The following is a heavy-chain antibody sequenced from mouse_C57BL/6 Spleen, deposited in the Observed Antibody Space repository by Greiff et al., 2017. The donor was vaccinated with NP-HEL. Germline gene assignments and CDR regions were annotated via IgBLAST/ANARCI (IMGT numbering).Heavy chain of an antibody. Sequence: EVQRVESGPGLVKPSQSLSLTCSVTGYSITSGYYWNWIRQFPGNKLEWMGYISYDGSNNYNPSLKNRISITRDTSKNQFFLKLNSVTTEDTATYYCARGLGPYFDYWGQGTTLTVSS. CDR1: GYSITSGYY. CDR2: ISYDGSN. CDR3: ARGLGPYFDY. J-gene: IGHJ2*01. D-gene: IGHD4-1*01. V-gene: IGHV3-6*01.